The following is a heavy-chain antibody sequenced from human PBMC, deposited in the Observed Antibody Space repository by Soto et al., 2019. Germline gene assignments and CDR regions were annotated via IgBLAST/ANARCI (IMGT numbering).Heavy chain of an antibody. CDR3: AHSTCSSTSCYEGRYYFDY. CDR2: IYWDDDK. V-gene: IGHV2-5*02. D-gene: IGHD2-2*01. Sequence: QITLKESGPTLVKPTQTLTLTCTFSGFSLSTSGVGVGWIRQPPGKALEWLALIYWDDDKRYSPSLKSRLTITKETAKNQVVLTMTNMDPVDTATYYCAHSTCSSTSCYEGRYYFDYWGQGTLVTVSS. J-gene: IGHJ4*02. CDR1: GFSLSTSGVG.